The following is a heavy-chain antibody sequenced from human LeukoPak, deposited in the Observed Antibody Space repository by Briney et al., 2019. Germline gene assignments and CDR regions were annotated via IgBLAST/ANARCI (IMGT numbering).Heavy chain of an antibody. Sequence: PGGSLRLSCAASGFTFTNYAMTWVRQVPGKGLEWVSHISGSGGSSYHVDSVKGRFTISRDNSKNTLYLQMNSLRIEDTAVYYCANLYGDYPDFWGQGTLVTVSS. V-gene: IGHV3-23*01. J-gene: IGHJ4*02. CDR3: ANLYGDYPDF. CDR1: GFTFTNYA. CDR2: ISGSGGSS. D-gene: IGHD4-17*01.